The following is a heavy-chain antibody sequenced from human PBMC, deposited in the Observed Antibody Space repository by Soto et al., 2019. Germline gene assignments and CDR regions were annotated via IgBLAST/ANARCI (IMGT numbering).Heavy chain of an antibody. CDR3: ARVAMVRAIINYYYGLDV. D-gene: IGHD3-10*01. Sequence: SETLSLTCTVSGGSIISYYWSWIRQPPRKGLELIGYIYYNGTANYNPSLKGRVTISVDTPKNQFSLKLRSVTAADTAVYYCARVAMVRAIINYYYGLDVWGQGTTVTVYS. J-gene: IGHJ6*02. CDR2: IYYNGTA. V-gene: IGHV4-59*01. CDR1: GGSIISYY.